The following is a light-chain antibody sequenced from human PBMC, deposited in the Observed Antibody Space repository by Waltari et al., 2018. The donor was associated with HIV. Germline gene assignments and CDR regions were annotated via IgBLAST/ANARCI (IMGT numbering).Light chain of an antibody. CDR3: SSYTTSNTYV. V-gene: IGLV2-14*01. J-gene: IGLJ1*01. Sequence: QSALAQPASVSGSPGQSITFSCTGTRSDIGAYNSVSWYQKHPDKAPKVIIYRVKSRPSGVSDRFSGSKAGNTASLTISGLQAEDEADYYCSSYTTSNTYVFGRGTTVSVL. CDR2: RVK. CDR1: RSDIGAYNS.